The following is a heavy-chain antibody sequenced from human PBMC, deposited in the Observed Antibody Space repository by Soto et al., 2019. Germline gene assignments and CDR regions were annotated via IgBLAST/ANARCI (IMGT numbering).Heavy chain of an antibody. V-gene: IGHV3-33*01. CDR1: GFTFSSYG. CDR3: ARDQRLQLWSKRAYGMDV. CDR2: IWYDGSNK. J-gene: IGHJ6*02. Sequence: GGSLRLSCAASGFTFSSYGMHWVRQAPGKGLEWVAVIWYDGSNKYYADSVKGRFTISRDNSKNTLYLQMNSLRAEDTAVYYCARDQRLQLWSKRAYGMDVWGQGTTVTVSS. D-gene: IGHD5-18*01.